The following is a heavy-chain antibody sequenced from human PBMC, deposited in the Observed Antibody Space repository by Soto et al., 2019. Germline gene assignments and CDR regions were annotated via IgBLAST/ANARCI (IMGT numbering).Heavy chain of an antibody. D-gene: IGHD5-12*01. Sequence: PSETLSLTGTVSGGSVSSGSYYWSWIRQPPGKGLEWIGYIYYSGSTNYNPSLKSRVTISVDTSKNQFSLKLSSVTAADTAVYYCATKGEGGYNSWGQGTLVTVSS. CDR2: IYYSGST. J-gene: IGHJ5*02. CDR1: GGSVSSGSYY. CDR3: ATKGEGGYNS. V-gene: IGHV4-61*01.